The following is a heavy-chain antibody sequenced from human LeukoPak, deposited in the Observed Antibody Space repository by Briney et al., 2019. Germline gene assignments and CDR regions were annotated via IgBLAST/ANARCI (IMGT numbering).Heavy chain of an antibody. Sequence: GGSLRLSCAASGFTFSSYAMSWVRQAPGKGLEWVSATSGSGGSTYYADSVKGRFTISRDNSKNTLYLQMNSLRAEDTAVYYCAKRLTGYSSGWHDAFDIWGQGTMVTVSS. J-gene: IGHJ3*02. CDR3: AKRLTGYSSGWHDAFDI. CDR1: GFTFSSYA. V-gene: IGHV3-23*01. CDR2: TSGSGGST. D-gene: IGHD6-19*01.